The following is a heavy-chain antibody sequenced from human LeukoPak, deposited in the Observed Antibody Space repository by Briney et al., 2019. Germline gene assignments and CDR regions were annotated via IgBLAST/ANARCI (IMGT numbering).Heavy chain of an antibody. V-gene: IGHV3-74*01. Sequence: AGGSLRLSCAASGFTFSSYWMHWVRQAPGKGLVWVSRINSDGSSTSYADSVKGRFTISRDNAKNTLYLQMNSLRAEDTAVYYCASVYYDFWSGYSGLRFDPWGQGTLVTVSS. D-gene: IGHD3-3*01. J-gene: IGHJ5*02. CDR2: INSDGSST. CDR3: ASVYYDFWSGYSGLRFDP. CDR1: GFTFSSYW.